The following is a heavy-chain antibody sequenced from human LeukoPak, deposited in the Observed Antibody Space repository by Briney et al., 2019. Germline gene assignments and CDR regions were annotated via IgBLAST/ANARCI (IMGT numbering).Heavy chain of an antibody. CDR1: GYTFTGYY. J-gene: IGHJ5*02. D-gene: IGHD1-26*01. Sequence: ASVKVSCKASGYTFTGYYMHWVRQAPGQGLEWMGWINPNSGGTNYAQKFQGRVTMTRDTSISTAYMELSRLRSDDTAVYYCARGIGGEWELPWFDPWGQGTLVTVSS. V-gene: IGHV1-2*02. CDR2: INPNSGGT. CDR3: ARGIGGEWELPWFDP.